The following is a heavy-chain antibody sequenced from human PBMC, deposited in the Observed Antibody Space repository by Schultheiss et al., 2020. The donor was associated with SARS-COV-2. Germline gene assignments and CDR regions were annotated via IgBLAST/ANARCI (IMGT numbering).Heavy chain of an antibody. CDR1: GGSFSGYY. Sequence: SETLSLTCAVYGGSFSGYYWSWIRQPPGKGLEWIGEINHSGSTYYNPSLKSRVTISVDTSKNQFSLKLSSVTAADTAVYYCARASTVTSFEYWGQGTLVTVSS. CDR3: ARASTVTSFEY. V-gene: IGHV4-34*01. CDR2: INHSGST. D-gene: IGHD4-17*01. J-gene: IGHJ4*02.